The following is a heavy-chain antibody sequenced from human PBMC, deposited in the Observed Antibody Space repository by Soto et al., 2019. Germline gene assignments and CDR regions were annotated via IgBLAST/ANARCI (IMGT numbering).Heavy chain of an antibody. J-gene: IGHJ5*02. CDR3: AKLGPYGSESYSFRYNWIDP. V-gene: IGHV3-53*01. D-gene: IGHD3-10*01. Sequence: EVQLVDSGGGLIQPGGPLRLSCAASGFSVSSSHMIWVRQAPGKGLEWVSVIYSGGATYYAVSVKGRFTISRDRSKNTVYLQMDGLRTEATAVYHCAKLGPYGSESYSFRYNWIDPWGQGTLVTVSS. CDR2: IYSGGAT. CDR1: GFSVSSSH.